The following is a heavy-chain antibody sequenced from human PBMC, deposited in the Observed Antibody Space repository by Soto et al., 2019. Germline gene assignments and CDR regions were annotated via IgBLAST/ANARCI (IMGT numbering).Heavy chain of an antibody. CDR1: GLAFPIDD. J-gene: IGHJ3*01. CDR3: ARYRTKVPVAFDV. D-gene: IGHD3-16*02. CDR2: MNPSGSNT. Sequence: QVQLVQSGAEVKKPGASVQVSCKASGLAFPIDDIIWVRQTIGQGLEFMGWMNPSGSNTGYAQKIKGRATFTWSTPTSTGYMDLSGLRSEDTAVYYCARYRTKVPVAFDVWGQGTMVTVSS. V-gene: IGHV1-8*01.